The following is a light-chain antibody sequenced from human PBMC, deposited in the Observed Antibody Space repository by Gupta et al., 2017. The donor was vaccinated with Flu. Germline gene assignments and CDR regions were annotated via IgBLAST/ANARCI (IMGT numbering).Light chain of an antibody. Sequence: QSALTQPASVSGSPGQSITISCTGTSSDVGGYNYVSWYQQHPGKAPKLMISEVSNRPSGVSNRFSGSKSGNTASLTISGLQAEDEADYYCSSYTSSSTPRVFGTGTKVTVL. J-gene: IGLJ1*01. CDR2: EVS. CDR3: SSYTSSSTPRV. CDR1: SSDVGGYNY. V-gene: IGLV2-14*01.